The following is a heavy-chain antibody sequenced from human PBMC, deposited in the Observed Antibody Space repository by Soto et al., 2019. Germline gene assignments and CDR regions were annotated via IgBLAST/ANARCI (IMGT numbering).Heavy chain of an antibody. V-gene: IGHV3-23*01. CDR2: ITGNGDTT. J-gene: IGHJ6*02. Sequence: PGGSLRLSCAASGFTFRMYAMSWVRQAPGRGLEWVSSITGNGDTTYYPDSVKGRFTISRDNSKNTLFLQMNSLRVEDTAVYYCAREGAPHTISERGDYDYSKDPWGQSTTDTVSS. CDR3: AREGAPHTISERGDYDYSKDP. D-gene: IGHD3-3*01. CDR1: GFTFRMYA.